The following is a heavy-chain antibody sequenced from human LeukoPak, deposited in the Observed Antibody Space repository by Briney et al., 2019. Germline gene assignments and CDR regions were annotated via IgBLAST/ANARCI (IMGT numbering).Heavy chain of an antibody. CDR2: INGNGVST. D-gene: IGHD1-26*01. V-gene: IGHV3-64D*06. J-gene: IGHJ4*02. CDR1: GFTFSTYA. Sequence: PGGSLRLSCSASGFTFSTYAMYWVRQAPGKGLEYVSSINGNGVSTDYADSVKGRFTISRDNSKNTLFLQMSSLRAEDTAVYYCVKVAVGATFDYWGEGALDPVSS. CDR3: VKVAVGATFDY.